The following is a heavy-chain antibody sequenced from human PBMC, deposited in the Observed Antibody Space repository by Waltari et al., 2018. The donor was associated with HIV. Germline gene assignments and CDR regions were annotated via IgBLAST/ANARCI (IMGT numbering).Heavy chain of an antibody. Sequence: CTVSGGSINNDYWSWIRQPAGKGLEWIGRIYSSGNTNYNPSLKSRLSMSVDTSKNQFSLILTSVTAADTAVYYCARAWTTVTGGWFDPWGQGTLVIVSS. CDR2: IYSSGNT. CDR1: GGSINNDY. V-gene: IGHV4-4*07. CDR3: ARAWTTVTGGWFDP. J-gene: IGHJ5*02. D-gene: IGHD4-17*01.